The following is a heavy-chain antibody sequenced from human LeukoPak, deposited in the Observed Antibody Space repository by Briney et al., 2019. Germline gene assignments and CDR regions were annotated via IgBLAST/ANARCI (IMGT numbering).Heavy chain of an antibody. V-gene: IGHV1-69*04. CDR2: IIPILNIA. Sequence: SVKVSCKASGGTFSSYAISWVRLAPGQGLEWMGRIIPILNIANYAQKFQGRVTIVADESTSTAYMELSSLRSEDMAVYYCARDNPPFCNGGTCYSYWGQGTLVTVSS. D-gene: IGHD2-15*01. CDR1: GGTFSSYA. J-gene: IGHJ4*02. CDR3: ARDNPPFCNGGTCYSY.